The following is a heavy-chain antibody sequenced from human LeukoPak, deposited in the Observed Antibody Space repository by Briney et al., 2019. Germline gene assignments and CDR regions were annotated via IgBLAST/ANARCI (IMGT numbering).Heavy chain of an antibody. V-gene: IGHV4-4*07. D-gene: IGHD3-22*01. Sequence: SETLSLTCTVSGGSMSSYFWSWVRQPAGKRLEWIGRIFGSGGANYNPALNGRVTVSIDTSKNQFSLKLNSVTAADTAVYYCAREGDTSGYHYWFDHWGQGTLVTV. CDR1: GGSMSSYF. CDR2: IFGSGGA. J-gene: IGHJ5*02. CDR3: AREGDTSGYHYWFDH.